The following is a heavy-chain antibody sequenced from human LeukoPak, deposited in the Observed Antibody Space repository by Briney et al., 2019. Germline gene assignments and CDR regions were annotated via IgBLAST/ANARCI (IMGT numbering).Heavy chain of an antibody. Sequence: ASVKVSCKASGYTFTSYGISWVRQAPGQGLEWMGWISAYNGNTNYAQKLQGRVTMATDTSTSTAYMELRSLRSDDTAVYYCARVALYSSSWYLYYWGQGTLVTVSS. CDR3: ARVALYSSSWYLYY. CDR1: GYTFTSYG. V-gene: IGHV1-18*01. D-gene: IGHD6-13*01. J-gene: IGHJ4*02. CDR2: ISAYNGNT.